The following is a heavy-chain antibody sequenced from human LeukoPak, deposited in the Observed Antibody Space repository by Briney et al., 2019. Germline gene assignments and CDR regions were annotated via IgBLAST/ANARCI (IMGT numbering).Heavy chain of an antibody. D-gene: IGHD3-10*01. CDR3: AKDVGSFGIDY. CDR2: IRFDGNTK. CDR1: GFTFSNFG. Sequence: PGGSLRLSCAASGFTFSNFGMHWVRQAPGKGLEWVAFIRFDGNTKYYADSVEGRFTISRDIPKNTLYLQMNSLRPEDTAVYFCAKDVGSFGIDYWGQGTLVTVSS. V-gene: IGHV3-30*02. J-gene: IGHJ4*02.